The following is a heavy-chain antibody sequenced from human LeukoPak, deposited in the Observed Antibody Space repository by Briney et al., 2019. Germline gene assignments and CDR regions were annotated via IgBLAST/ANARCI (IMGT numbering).Heavy chain of an antibody. J-gene: IGHJ4*02. CDR1: GFTFVSYA. V-gene: IGHV3-23*01. Sequence: GGSLRLSCAASGFTFVSYAMTWVRQAPGKGLEWVSAINGGGDTTYYADSVKGRFTLSSDSSRNTVYFQLNNLRVEDTAICYCARASWVSSTDAVRWGQGTLVTVSS. CDR3: ARASWVSSTDAVR. D-gene: IGHD3-16*01. CDR2: INGGGDTT.